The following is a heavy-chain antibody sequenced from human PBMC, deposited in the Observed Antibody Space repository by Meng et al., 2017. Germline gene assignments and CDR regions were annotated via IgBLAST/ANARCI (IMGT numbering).Heavy chain of an antibody. V-gene: IGHV3-33*01. CDR2: IWYDGSNK. Sequence: GESLEISCAASGFTFSSYGMHWVRQAPGKGLEWVAVIWYDGSNKYYADSVKGRFTISRDNSKNTLYLQMNSLRAEDTAVYYCARDKRITMIVADDAFDIWGQGTMVTVSS. D-gene: IGHD3-22*01. J-gene: IGHJ3*02. CDR1: GFTFSSYG. CDR3: ARDKRITMIVADDAFDI.